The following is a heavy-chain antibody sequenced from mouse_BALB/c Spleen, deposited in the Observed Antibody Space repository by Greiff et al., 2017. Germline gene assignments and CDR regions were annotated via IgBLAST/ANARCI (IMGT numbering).Heavy chain of an antibody. CDR2: INPYNDGT. CDR3: ARRDDDDAAWFAY. V-gene: IGHV1-14*01. Sequence: VQLQQSGPELVKPGASVKMSCKASGYTFTSYVMHWVKQKPGQGLEWIGYINPYNDGTKYNEKFKGKATLTSDKSSITAYMELSSLTSEDSAVYYCARRDDDDAAWFAYWGQGTLVTVSA. J-gene: IGHJ3*01. CDR1: GYTFTSYV. D-gene: IGHD2-4*01.